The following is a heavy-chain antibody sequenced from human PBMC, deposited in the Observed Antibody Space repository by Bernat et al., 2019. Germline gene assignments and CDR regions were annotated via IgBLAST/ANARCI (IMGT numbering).Heavy chain of an antibody. CDR3: AKAGGALVTNYFDY. CDR2: IRYDGDNK. J-gene: IGHJ4*02. CDR1: GFTFSSYG. D-gene: IGHD3-9*01. V-gene: IGHV3-30*02. Sequence: QVQLVESGGGVVQPGGSLRLSCAASGFTFSSYGMHWVRQAPGKGLEWVLFIRYDGDNKYYADSVKGRFTISRDNSKNTLYLQMNSLRPEDTAVYYCAKAGGALVTNYFDYWGQGTLVTVSS.